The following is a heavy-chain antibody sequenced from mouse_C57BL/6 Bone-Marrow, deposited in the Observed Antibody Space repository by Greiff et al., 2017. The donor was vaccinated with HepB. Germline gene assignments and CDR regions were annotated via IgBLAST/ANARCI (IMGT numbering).Heavy chain of an antibody. V-gene: IGHV5-6*01. J-gene: IGHJ4*01. Sequence: EVKVVESGGDLVKPGGSLKLSCAASGFTFSSYGMSWVRQTPDKRLEWVATISSGGSYTYYPDSVKGRFTISRDNAKNTLYLQMSSLKSEDTAMYYCARHSPTIVTNYYAMDYWGQGTSVTVSS. CDR2: ISSGGSYT. D-gene: IGHD2-5*01. CDR1: GFTFSSYG. CDR3: ARHSPTIVTNYYAMDY.